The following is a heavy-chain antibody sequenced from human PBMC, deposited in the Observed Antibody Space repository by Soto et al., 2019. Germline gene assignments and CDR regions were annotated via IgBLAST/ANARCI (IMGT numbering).Heavy chain of an antibody. CDR2: ISYNGKDE. CDR1: GFTFSSYT. J-gene: IGHJ4*02. CDR3: ATTPGGAAY. V-gene: IGHV3-30*04. Sequence: PGGSLRLSCAASGFTFSSYTMHWVRQAPGKGLEGVADISYNGKDEYYADSVKCRFTISRDNSKSTLYLQRNSLTPEDTAVYYYATTPGGAAYWGQGTLVTASS. D-gene: IGHD2-15*01.